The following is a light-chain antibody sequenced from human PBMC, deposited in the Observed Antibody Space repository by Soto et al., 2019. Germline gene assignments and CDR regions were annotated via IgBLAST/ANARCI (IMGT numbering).Light chain of an antibody. CDR1: QTISTY. CDR2: AAS. V-gene: IGKV1-39*01. Sequence: DIQMTQSPSSLSASVGDRVTITCRASQTISTYLNWYQQKPGRAPKLLIFAASSLQSGLPPRFSGSGSGTDFTLTVSSLQPEDFATYFCQQGYSTPLTFGGGTKVDIK. J-gene: IGKJ4*01. CDR3: QQGYSTPLT.